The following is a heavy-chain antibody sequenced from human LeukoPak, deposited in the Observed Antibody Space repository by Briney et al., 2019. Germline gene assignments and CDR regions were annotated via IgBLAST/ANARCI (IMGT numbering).Heavy chain of an antibody. V-gene: IGHV4-38-2*01. D-gene: IGHD3-22*01. CDR3: ARMGVSYYYDSSTYYPTAFDV. J-gene: IGHJ3*01. CDR2: IFHSGSI. Sequence: SETLSLTCAVSGYSISSGYYWGWIRQSLGKGLEWIATIFHSGSIYYNPSLKSRVTLSVDTSKNQFSLRLNSVTAADTALYYCARMGVSYYYDSSTYYPTAFDVWGQGTMVSVSS. CDR1: GYSISSGYY.